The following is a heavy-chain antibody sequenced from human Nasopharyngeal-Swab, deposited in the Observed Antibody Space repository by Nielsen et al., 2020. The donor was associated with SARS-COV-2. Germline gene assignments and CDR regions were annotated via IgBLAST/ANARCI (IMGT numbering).Heavy chain of an antibody. J-gene: IGHJ4*02. Sequence: WIRQPPGKGLELVSSISSSSSYIYYADSVKGRFTISRDNAKNSLYLQMNSLRAEDTAVYYCARSITFGGVIAERHFDYWGQGTLVTVSS. V-gene: IGHV3-21*01. CDR2: ISSSSSYI. CDR3: ARSITFGGVIAERHFDY. D-gene: IGHD3-16*02.